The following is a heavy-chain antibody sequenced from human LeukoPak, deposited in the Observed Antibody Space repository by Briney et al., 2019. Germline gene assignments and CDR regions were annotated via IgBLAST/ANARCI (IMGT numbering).Heavy chain of an antibody. CDR3: AKAGNYGYFGMTEYFDY. D-gene: IGHD5-18*01. V-gene: IGHV3-23*01. Sequence: GGSLRLSCAASGFTFSSYAMSWVRQAPGKGLEWVSAISGSGGSTYCADSVKGRFTISRDNSKNTLHLQMNSLRAEDTAVYYCAKAGNYGYFGMTEYFDYWGQGTLVTVSS. CDR2: ISGSGGST. J-gene: IGHJ4*02. CDR1: GFTFSSYA.